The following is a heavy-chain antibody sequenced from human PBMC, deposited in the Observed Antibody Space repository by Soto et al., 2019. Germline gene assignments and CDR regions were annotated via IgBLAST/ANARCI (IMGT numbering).Heavy chain of an antibody. CDR1: GGSISSGGYS. CDR2: IYHSGNI. D-gene: IGHD4-17*01. CDR3: ARVPYGDYFDY. Sequence: TSETLSLTCAVSGGSISSGGYSWSWIRQPPGKGLEWIGYIYHSGNIYYNPSLKSRVTISVDRSKNQFSLKLSSVTAADTAVYYCARVPYGDYFDYWGQGTLVTVSS. J-gene: IGHJ4*02. V-gene: IGHV4-30-2*01.